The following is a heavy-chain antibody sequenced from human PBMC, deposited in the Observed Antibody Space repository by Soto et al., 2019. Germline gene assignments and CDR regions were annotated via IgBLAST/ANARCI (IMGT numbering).Heavy chain of an antibody. Sequence: TMYLASTVSGATITSENWWGWVRQPPGKGLEWIGEIYHSGSANYNPSLKSRATILMDKSKSQFSLKLTSVTAADEAIYYDVLTGSHPLYYFDYWGRGTQVTVSS. CDR3: VLTGSHPLYYFDY. J-gene: IGHJ4*02. D-gene: IGHD3-9*01. CDR1: GATITSENW. CDR2: IYHSGSA. V-gene: IGHV4-4*02.